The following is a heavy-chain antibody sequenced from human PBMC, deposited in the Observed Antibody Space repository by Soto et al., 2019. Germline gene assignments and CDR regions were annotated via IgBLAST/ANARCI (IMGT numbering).Heavy chain of an antibody. D-gene: IGHD2-15*01. CDR1: GFIFSNYN. CDR2: IRSVSSSI. Sequence: EVQLVESGGGLVQPGGSLRLSCAASGFIFSNYNMNWVRQAPGKGLEWVSYIRSVSSSIYYADSVKGRFTISRDNAKNSLYLQMNSLRAEDTAVYYCARTEGYFSGGSCYSGYYFDFWGQGTLVTVSS. V-gene: IGHV3-48*01. CDR3: ARTEGYFSGGSCYSGYYFDF. J-gene: IGHJ4*02.